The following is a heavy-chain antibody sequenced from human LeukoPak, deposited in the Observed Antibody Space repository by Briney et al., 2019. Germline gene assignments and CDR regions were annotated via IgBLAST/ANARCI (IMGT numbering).Heavy chain of an antibody. D-gene: IGHD3-3*01. CDR1: GFTFSSYS. V-gene: IGHV3-21*01. Sequence: RPGGSLRLSGAASGFTFSSYSMNWVRQASGKGLEWVSSISSSSSYIYYADSVKGRFTISRDNAKNSLYLQMNSLRAEDTAVYYCARREYDFWSGYLTAPGYYFDYWGQGTLVTVSS. CDR3: ARREYDFWSGYLTAPGYYFDY. J-gene: IGHJ4*02. CDR2: ISSSSSYI.